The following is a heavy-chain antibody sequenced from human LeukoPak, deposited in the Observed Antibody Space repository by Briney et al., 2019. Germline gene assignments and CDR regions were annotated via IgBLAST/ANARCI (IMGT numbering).Heavy chain of an antibody. CDR3: AKVPRQHDNWFDP. D-gene: IGHD3-9*01. V-gene: IGHV3-48*01. Sequence: GGSLRLSCAASGFTFSSHSMNWVRQTPGKGLEWISYISSGSTIIHYADSVKGRFTISRDDAKNSLYLQMNSLRAEDTAIYYCAKVPRQHDNWFDPWGQGTLVTVSS. J-gene: IGHJ5*02. CDR1: GFTFSSHS. CDR2: ISSGSTII.